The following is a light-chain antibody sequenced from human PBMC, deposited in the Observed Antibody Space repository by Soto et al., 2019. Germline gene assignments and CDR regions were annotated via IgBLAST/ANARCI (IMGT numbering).Light chain of an antibody. J-gene: IGLJ1*01. CDR2: DVS. CDR1: SSDVGGYNY. Sequence: SALTQPVSVSGSPGQSITISCTGTSSDVGGYNYVSWYQHHPGKAPKLLIYDVSNRPPGISNRFSGSKSDNTAALTISGLQPEDEADYYCSSYTTSNTRQIVFGTGTKVTVL. V-gene: IGLV2-14*03. CDR3: SSYTTSNTRQIV.